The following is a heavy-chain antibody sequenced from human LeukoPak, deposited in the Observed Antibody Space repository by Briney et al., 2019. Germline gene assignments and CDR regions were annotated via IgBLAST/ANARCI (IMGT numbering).Heavy chain of an antibody. Sequence: GGSLRLSCAASGYAFSSYSMHWVLQAPGKGLEWISYITGSSSIIYYADSVKGRFSISRDNAKNSLYLQMNSLRAEDTAVYYCARALTTVSPPSDYWGQGALVTVSS. D-gene: IGHD4-17*01. J-gene: IGHJ4*02. CDR2: ITGSSSII. CDR3: ARALTTVSPPSDY. V-gene: IGHV3-48*01. CDR1: GYAFSSYS.